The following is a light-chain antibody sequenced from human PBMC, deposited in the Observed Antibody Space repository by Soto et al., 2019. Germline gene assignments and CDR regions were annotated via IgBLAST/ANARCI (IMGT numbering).Light chain of an antibody. CDR3: QQFGSSPIT. CDR1: QTVSSVY. V-gene: IGKV3-20*01. Sequence: PGERATLSCRTSQTVSSVYFAWCQQRPGQAPRLLFYDASTRATGIPDRFTCSGSGRDFILTISRLEPEDSAVYYCQQFGSSPITFGQGTRLEIK. J-gene: IGKJ5*01. CDR2: DAS.